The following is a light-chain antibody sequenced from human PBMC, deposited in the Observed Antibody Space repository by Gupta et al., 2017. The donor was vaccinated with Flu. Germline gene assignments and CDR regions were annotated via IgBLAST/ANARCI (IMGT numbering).Light chain of an antibody. Sequence: PSVCVSPGQTASITCSGDKLGDKYACWYQHKPGQSPVLVIYQDSKRPSWIPDRFSGSNSGTTATLTISGTQPMDDADYYCQAWDSGTAVFGTGTKVTVL. CDR3: QAWDSGTAV. CDR1: KLGDKY. CDR2: QDS. V-gene: IGLV3-1*01. J-gene: IGLJ1*01.